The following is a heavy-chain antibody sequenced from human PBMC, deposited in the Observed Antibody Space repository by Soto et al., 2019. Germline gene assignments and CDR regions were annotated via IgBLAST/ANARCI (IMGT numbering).Heavy chain of an antibody. D-gene: IGHD3-3*01. V-gene: IGHV3-30*18. CDR1: GFTFSSYG. CDR3: AKGLRFLESYGMDV. Sequence: LRLSCAASGFTFSSYGMHWVRQAPGKGLEWVAVISYDGSNKYYADSVKGRFTISRDNSKNTLYLQMSSLRGEDTGVYYCAKGLRFLESYGMDVWGQGTTVTVSS. J-gene: IGHJ6*02. CDR2: ISYDGSNK.